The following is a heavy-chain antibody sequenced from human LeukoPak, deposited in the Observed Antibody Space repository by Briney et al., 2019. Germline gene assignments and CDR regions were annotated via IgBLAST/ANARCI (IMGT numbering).Heavy chain of an antibody. D-gene: IGHD4-17*01. CDR1: GGSFSGYY. CDR2: INHSGST. V-gene: IGHV4-34*01. Sequence: ETLSLTCAVYGGSFSGYYWSWIRQPPEKGLEWIGEINHSGSTNYNPSLKSRVTISVDTSKNQFSLKLSSVTAADTAVYYCARGLVEVTTWRISPATPFDYWGQGTLVTVSS. CDR3: ARGLVEVTTWRISPATPFDY. J-gene: IGHJ4*02.